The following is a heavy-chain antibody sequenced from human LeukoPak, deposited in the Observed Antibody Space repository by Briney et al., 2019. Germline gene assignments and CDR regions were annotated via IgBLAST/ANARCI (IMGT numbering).Heavy chain of an antibody. D-gene: IGHD6-19*01. CDR1: GGSISSYY. CDR3: AREQWLVLVSYYMDV. J-gene: IGHJ6*03. Sequence: PSETLSLTCTVSGGSISSYYWSWIRQPAGKGLEWIGRIYTSGSTNYNPSLKSRVTMSVDTSKNQFSLKLSSVTAADTAVYYCAREQWLVLVSYYMDVWGKGTTVTVSS. CDR2: IYTSGST. V-gene: IGHV4-4*07.